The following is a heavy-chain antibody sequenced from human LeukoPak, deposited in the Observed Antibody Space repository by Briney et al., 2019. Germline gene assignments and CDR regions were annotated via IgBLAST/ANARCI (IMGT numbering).Heavy chain of an antibody. D-gene: IGHD5-18*01. Sequence: ASVKVSCKASEYTFTDNYIHWIRQAPGQGLEWMGRISPNTGGTDHAQEFRDKITMTRDTSISTAYIELSRLISDDTAVYYCAIGGRSGYRYFDYWGQGTLVTVSS. J-gene: IGHJ4*02. V-gene: IGHV1-2*06. CDR2: ISPNTGGT. CDR3: AIGGRSGYRYFDY. CDR1: EYTFTDNY.